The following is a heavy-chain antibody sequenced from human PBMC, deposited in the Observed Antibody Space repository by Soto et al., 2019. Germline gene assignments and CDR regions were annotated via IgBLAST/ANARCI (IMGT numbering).Heavy chain of an antibody. Sequence: PGGSLRLSCAASGFTFSSYAMSWVRQAPGKGLEWVSAISGSGGSTYYADSVKGRFTISRDNSKNTLYLQMNSLRAEDTAVYYCAKDQVVVPAALIQNYYYYYGMDVWGQGTTVTVSS. J-gene: IGHJ6*02. D-gene: IGHD2-2*01. CDR1: GFTFSSYA. V-gene: IGHV3-23*01. CDR2: ISGSGGST. CDR3: AKDQVVVPAALIQNYYYYYGMDV.